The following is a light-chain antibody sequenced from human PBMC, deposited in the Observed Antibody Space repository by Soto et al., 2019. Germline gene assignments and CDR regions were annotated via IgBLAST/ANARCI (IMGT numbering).Light chain of an antibody. CDR2: EHN. CDR3: CSYATVNTFV. CDR1: SSDVGTYNL. Sequence: QSVLTQPASVSGSPGQSITISCTGTSSDVGTYNLVSWYQQHPGKAPKLLISEHNKRPSGVSNRFSGSKSGNTASLSISGLQAEDEADYYCCSYATVNTFVFGSGTKVTVL. J-gene: IGLJ1*01. V-gene: IGLV2-23*02.